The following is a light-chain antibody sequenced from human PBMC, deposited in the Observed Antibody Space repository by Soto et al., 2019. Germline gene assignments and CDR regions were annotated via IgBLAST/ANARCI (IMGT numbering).Light chain of an antibody. J-gene: IGKJ1*01. Sequence: IVLPQSPGTLSLSPGERATLSCRASQSVSSSYLAWDQQKPGQVPRVLIYGASTRATEIPARFSGSGSGTEFTLTIDSLQSEDFAVYYCQQYNKWPRTFGQGTKVDIK. CDR1: QSVSSSY. CDR2: GAS. V-gene: IGKV3-15*01. CDR3: QQYNKWPRT.